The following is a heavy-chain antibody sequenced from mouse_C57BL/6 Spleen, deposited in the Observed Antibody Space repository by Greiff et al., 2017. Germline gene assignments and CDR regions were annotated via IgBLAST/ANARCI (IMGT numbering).Heavy chain of an antibody. V-gene: IGHV1-69*01. CDR1: GYTFPSSW. CDR2: IDPSDSYT. Sequence: QVQLQQPGAELVMPGASVKLSCQASGYTFPSSWMHWVKQRPGQGLEWIGEIDPSDSYTNYNQKFKGKSTLTVDKSSSTAYMQLSSLTSDDSAVYYCARGGEMEDAMDYWGQGTSVTVSS. D-gene: IGHD2-3*01. J-gene: IGHJ4*01. CDR3: ARGGEMEDAMDY.